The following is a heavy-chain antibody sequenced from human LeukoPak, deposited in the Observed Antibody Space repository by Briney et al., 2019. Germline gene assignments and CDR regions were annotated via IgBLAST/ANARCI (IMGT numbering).Heavy chain of an antibody. Sequence: GGSLRLSCAASGFTFGDYWMSWVRQAPGKGLEWVANTKHDGSEKYYVDSVKGRFTISRDNAKNSLYLQMNSLRAEDTAVYYCARVPTIAEDRDGMDVWGQGTTVTVSS. CDR1: GFTFGDYW. CDR2: TKHDGSEK. CDR3: ARVPTIAEDRDGMDV. J-gene: IGHJ6*02. V-gene: IGHV3-7*05. D-gene: IGHD6-13*01.